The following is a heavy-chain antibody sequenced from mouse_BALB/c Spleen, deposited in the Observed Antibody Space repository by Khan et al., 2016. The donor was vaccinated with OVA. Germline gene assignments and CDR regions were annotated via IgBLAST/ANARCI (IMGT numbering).Heavy chain of an antibody. CDR3: ATHLYYAMDY. J-gene: IGHJ4*01. V-gene: IGHV1S56*01. CDR2: IYPGNVNT. Sequence: QVQLQQSGPELVKPGASVRISCKASGYTFTSYYIHWVKQRPGQGLGWIGWIYPGNVNTKYNEKFKGKATLTADKSSSTAYMQLSSLTSEDSAVYFCATHLYYAMDYWGQGTSVTVSS. CDR1: GYTFTSYY.